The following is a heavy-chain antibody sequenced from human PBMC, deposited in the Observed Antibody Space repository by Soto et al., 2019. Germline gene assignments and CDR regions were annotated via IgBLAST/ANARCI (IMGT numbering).Heavy chain of an antibody. J-gene: IGHJ4*02. Sequence: QVQLVQSGAEVKKPGASVKVSCKASGYTFTTYGISWVRQAPGQGLEWMGWISAYNGNTNYARKLQGRVTMTTDTSTSTAYMELRSLRSDDTAVYYCARDLLYSSSWQPAYDHWGQGTLVTVSS. V-gene: IGHV1-18*01. CDR3: ARDLLYSSSWQPAYDH. D-gene: IGHD6-13*01. CDR1: GYTFTTYG. CDR2: ISAYNGNT.